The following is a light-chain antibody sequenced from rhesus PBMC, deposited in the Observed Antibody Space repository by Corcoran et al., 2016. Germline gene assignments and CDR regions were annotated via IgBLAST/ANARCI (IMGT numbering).Light chain of an antibody. V-gene: IGKV1-18*01. CDR2: ASS. J-gene: IGKJ3*01. Sequence: DIQMTQSPSSLSASVGDKVTITCRASQGLSIWFAWYQQKPGKASRLLIYASSTLQSGVPASFSGCGSGTDYTLTISSLQSEDVATYYCQHYYDNPFTFGPGTKLDIK. CDR3: QHYYDNPFT. CDR1: QGLSIW.